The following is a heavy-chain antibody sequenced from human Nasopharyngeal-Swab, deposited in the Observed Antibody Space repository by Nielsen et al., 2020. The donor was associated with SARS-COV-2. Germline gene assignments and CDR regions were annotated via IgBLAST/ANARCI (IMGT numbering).Heavy chain of an antibody. J-gene: IGHJ4*02. CDR1: GFTFSTYW. V-gene: IGHV3-7*01. D-gene: IGHD4-11*01. CDR2: IKQDGSEK. CDR3: ATDGYSFGYDRGY. Sequence: GESLKISCATSGFTFSTYWMTWVRQAPGKGLEWVANIKQDGSEKYYIDSVKGRFTISRDNAKSSLFLEMNSLRVEDTALYYCATDGYSFGYDRGYWGQGTLVNVSS.